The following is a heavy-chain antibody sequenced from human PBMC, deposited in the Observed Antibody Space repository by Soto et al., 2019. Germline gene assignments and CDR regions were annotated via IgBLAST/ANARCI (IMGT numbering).Heavy chain of an antibody. J-gene: IGHJ4*02. D-gene: IGHD6-13*01. V-gene: IGHV4-39*02. Sequence: QLQLQESGPGLVKPSETLSLTCTVSGGSISSSSYYWGWIRQPPGKGLEWIGSIYYSGSTYYNPSLKSRVTISVDTSKNQFSLKLSSVTAADTAVYYCAREGQQLVSDYWGQGTLVTVSS. CDR1: GGSISSSSYY. CDR2: IYYSGST. CDR3: AREGQQLVSDY.